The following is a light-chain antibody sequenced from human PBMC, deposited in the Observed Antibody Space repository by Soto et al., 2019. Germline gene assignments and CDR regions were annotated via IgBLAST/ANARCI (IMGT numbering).Light chain of an antibody. V-gene: IGKV4-1*01. CDR3: EQYLRTPFT. J-gene: IGKJ3*01. CDR2: WAS. CDR1: QSVLLSSNNKNY. Sequence: DIVMTQSPDSLAVSLGERATTNCKSSQSVLLSSNNKNYLTWYQQKPGQPPKLLISWASTRESGVPDRFSGSGSGTDFTLTISSLQAEDVAVYYCEQYLRTPFTFGPGTKVDIK.